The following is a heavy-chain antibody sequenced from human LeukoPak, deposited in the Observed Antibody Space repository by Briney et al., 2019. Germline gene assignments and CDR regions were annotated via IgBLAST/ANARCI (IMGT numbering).Heavy chain of an antibody. J-gene: IGHJ3*02. Sequence: SETLSLTCAVSGGSISSSNWWSWVRQPPGKGLEWIGEIYHSGSTNYNPSLKSRVTISVDKSKNQFSLKLSSVTAADTAVYYCARDSDVCSGGSCYSYAFDIWGQGTMVTVSS. V-gene: IGHV4-4*02. D-gene: IGHD2-15*01. CDR2: IYHSGST. CDR3: ARDSDVCSGGSCYSYAFDI. CDR1: GGSISSSNW.